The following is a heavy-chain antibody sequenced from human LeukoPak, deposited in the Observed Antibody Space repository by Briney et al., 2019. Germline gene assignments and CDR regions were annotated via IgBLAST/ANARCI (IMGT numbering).Heavy chain of an antibody. CDR2: FDPEDGET. D-gene: IGHD2-2*01. J-gene: IGHJ5*02. V-gene: IGHV1-24*01. Sequence: ASVEVSRKVSGYTLTELSMHWVRQAPGKGLEWMGGFDPEDGETIYAQKFQGRVTMTEDTSTDTAYMELSSLRSEDTAVYYCATDYSLYCSSTSCYFSWGQGTLVTVSS. CDR1: GYTLTELS. CDR3: ATDYSLYCSSTSCYFS.